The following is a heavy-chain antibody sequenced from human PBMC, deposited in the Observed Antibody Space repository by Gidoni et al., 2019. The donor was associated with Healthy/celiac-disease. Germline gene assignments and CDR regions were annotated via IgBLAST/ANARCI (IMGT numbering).Heavy chain of an antibody. CDR2: ST. V-gene: IGHV4-4*09. Sequence: STNYNPSLKSRVTISVDTSKNQFSLKLSSVTAADTAVYYCASTYRRIAVAGTGPAVFDYWGQGTLVTVSS. J-gene: IGHJ4*02. CDR3: ASTYRRIAVAGTGPAVFDY. D-gene: IGHD6-19*01.